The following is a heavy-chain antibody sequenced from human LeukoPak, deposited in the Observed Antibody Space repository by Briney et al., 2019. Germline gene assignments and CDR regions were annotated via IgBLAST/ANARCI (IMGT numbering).Heavy chain of an antibody. CDR2: IRSKAYGGTT. J-gene: IGHJ4*02. V-gene: IGHV3-49*03. CDR3: TREGIAVAGITDY. D-gene: IGHD6-19*01. CDR1: GFTFGDYA. Sequence: GGSLRLSCTASGFTFGDYAMSWFRQAPGKGLEWVGFIRSKAYGGTTEYAASVKGRFTISRDDSKSIAYLQMNSLKTEDTAVYYCTREGIAVAGITDYWGQGTLVTVPS.